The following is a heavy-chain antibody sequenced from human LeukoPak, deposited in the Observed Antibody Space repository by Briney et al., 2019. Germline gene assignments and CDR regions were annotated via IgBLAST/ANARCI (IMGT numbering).Heavy chain of an antibody. CDR2: IRYVGINK. CDR3: ARDHYYGSAMDV. Sequence: PGGSLRLSCAASGFTFSTYGMHWVRQAPGKGLEWVSFIRYVGINKYYADSVKGRFTISRDNAKNSLYLQMNSLRAEDTAVYYCARDHYYGSAMDVWGKGTTVTISS. D-gene: IGHD3-10*01. V-gene: IGHV3-30*02. CDR1: GFTFSTYG. J-gene: IGHJ6*03.